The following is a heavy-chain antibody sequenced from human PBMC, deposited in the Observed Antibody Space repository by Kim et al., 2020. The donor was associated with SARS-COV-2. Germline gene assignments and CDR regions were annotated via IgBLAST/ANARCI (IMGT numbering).Heavy chain of an antibody. D-gene: IGHD3-22*01. Sequence: GESLKISCQGSGYSFTSYWIGWVRQMPGKGLEWMGIIYPGDSDTRYSPSFQGQVTISADKSISTAYLQWSSLKASDTAMYYCARRGYYYASSGYQSWFDPWGQGTLVTVSS. CDR2: IYPGDSDT. V-gene: IGHV5-51*01. CDR1: GYSFTSYW. J-gene: IGHJ5*02. CDR3: ARRGYYYASSGYQSWFDP.